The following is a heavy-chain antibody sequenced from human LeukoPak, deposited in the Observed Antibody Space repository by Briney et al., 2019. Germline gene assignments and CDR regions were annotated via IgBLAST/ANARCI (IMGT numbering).Heavy chain of an antibody. J-gene: IGHJ4*02. Sequence: GGSLRLSCAASGFTFSSYAMHWVRQAPGKGLEWVAVISYDGSNKYYADSVKGRFTISRDNSKNTLYLQMNSLRAEDTAVYYCARGVGGYSYGRIDYWGQGTLVTVSS. V-gene: IGHV3-30*04. CDR1: GFTFSSYA. CDR2: ISYDGSNK. D-gene: IGHD5-18*01. CDR3: ARGVGGYSYGRIDY.